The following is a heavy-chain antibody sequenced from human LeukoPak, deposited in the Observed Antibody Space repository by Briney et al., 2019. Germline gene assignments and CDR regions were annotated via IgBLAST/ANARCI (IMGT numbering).Heavy chain of an antibody. Sequence: SETLSLTCTVSGDSFSSSSHYWGWLRQPPGRRLEWIGSIRNSGNTYYSPSLKSRVTISVDTSKNQFSLKLSSVTAADTAVYYCARHVYGEYGPGDYWGQGILVTVSS. V-gene: IGHV4-39*01. D-gene: IGHD4-17*01. CDR2: IRNSGNT. J-gene: IGHJ4*02. CDR3: ARHVYGEYGPGDY. CDR1: GDSFSSSSHY.